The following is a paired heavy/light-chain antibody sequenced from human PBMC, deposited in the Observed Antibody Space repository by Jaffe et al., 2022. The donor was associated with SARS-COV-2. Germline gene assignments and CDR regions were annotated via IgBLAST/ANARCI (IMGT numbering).Light chain of an antibody. CDR2: GAS. CDR3: QQYTASPPRT. CDR1: QSVSNNY. J-gene: IGKJ1*01. Sequence: EIVLTQSPGTLSLSPGERATLSCRASQSVSNNYLAWYQHKPGQAPRLLIYGASNRASGIPDRFSGSGSGTDFTLTISSLEPEDFAVYYCQQYTASPPRTFGQGTKVEIK. V-gene: IGKV3-20*01.
Heavy chain of an antibody. CDR1: GGTLSRYA. J-gene: IGHJ6*03. CDR2: IIPIFGTA. V-gene: IGHV1-69*01. CDR3: VRGGGSPRYYYYMDI. D-gene: IGHD1-26*01. Sequence: QVQMVQSGAEVKNPGSSVKVSCKASGGTLSRYAISWVRQTPGQGFEWMGGIIPIFGTANYAQKFQGRLTISADESTNTAYMELSSLRYEDTAVYYCVRGGGSPRYYYYMDIWGKGTTVTVSS.